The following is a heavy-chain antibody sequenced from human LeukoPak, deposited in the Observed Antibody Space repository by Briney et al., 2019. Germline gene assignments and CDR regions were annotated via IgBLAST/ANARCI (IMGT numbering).Heavy chain of an antibody. D-gene: IGHD3-22*01. CDR3: ASGHYYDSSGYYDGMDV. J-gene: IGHJ6*02. CDR2: INAGNGNT. V-gene: IGHV1-3*01. CDR1: GYTFTSYA. Sequence: ASVKVSCKASGYTFTSYAMHWVHQAPGQRLEWMGWINAGNGNTKYSQKFQGRVTITRDTSASTAYMELSSLRSEDTAVYYCASGHYYDSSGYYDGMDVWGQGTTVTVSS.